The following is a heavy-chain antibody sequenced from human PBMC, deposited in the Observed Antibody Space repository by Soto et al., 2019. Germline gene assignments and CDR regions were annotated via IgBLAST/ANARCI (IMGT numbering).Heavy chain of an antibody. CDR2: FYPGDSTS. D-gene: IGHD3-9*01. CDR1: GYSFISYW. Sequence: GESLKISCKTSGYSFISYWVAWVRQKPGKGLEWMGTFYPGDSTSTYSPSFQGQVTISVDKSISTAYLHLSSLKASDTAMYYCARIIVFCRNNDCSWTFDIWGQGTTVTVSS. J-gene: IGHJ3*02. V-gene: IGHV5-51*01. CDR3: ARIIVFCRNNDCSWTFDI.